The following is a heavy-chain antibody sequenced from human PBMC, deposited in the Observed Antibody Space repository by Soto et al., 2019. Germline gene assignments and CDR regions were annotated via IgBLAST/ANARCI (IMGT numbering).Heavy chain of an antibody. CDR2: VHGGGSK. V-gene: IGHV3-53*01. Sequence: VQLVESGGGLIQPGGSLRLSCAASGFTVSNNHMTWVRQAAGKGLELVSFVHGGGSKSYADSVKGRFTISRDNSKNTLYLQMDSLRAEDTAIYYCVGRFTTGASLDYWGRGTRVTVSS. D-gene: IGHD1-1*01. CDR1: GFTVSNNH. CDR3: VGRFTTGASLDY. J-gene: IGHJ4*02.